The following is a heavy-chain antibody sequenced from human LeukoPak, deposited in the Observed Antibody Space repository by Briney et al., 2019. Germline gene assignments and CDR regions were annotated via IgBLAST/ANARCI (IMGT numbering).Heavy chain of an antibody. CDR2: IYPGDSNT. CDR3: ARHPRSYSSSWYGDY. V-gene: IGHV5-51*01. J-gene: IGHJ4*02. D-gene: IGHD6-13*01. Sequence: GESLKISCKGSGYSFTSYRIGWVRQMPGKGLEWMGIIYPGDSNTKYSPSFQGQVTISADKSISTAYLQWSSLKASDTAMYYCARHPRSYSSSWYGDYWGQGTLVTVSS. CDR1: GYSFTSYR.